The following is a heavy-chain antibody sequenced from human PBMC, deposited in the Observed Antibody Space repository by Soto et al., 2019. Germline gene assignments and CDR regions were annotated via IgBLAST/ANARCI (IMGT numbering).Heavy chain of an antibody. Sequence: EVQLLESGGGLVQPGGSLRLSCAASGFTFNNYAMNWVRQAPGKGLEWVSAISGSGGSTYYAGSVQGRFTISRDNSRNPLYLQINSLRAEDTAVYYCAKLPSDWGQGTLVTVSS. V-gene: IGHV3-23*01. J-gene: IGHJ4*02. CDR1: GFTFNNYA. CDR3: AKLPSD. CDR2: ISGSGGST.